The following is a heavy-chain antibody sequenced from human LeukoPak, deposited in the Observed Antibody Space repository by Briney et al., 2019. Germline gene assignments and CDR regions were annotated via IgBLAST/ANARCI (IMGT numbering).Heavy chain of an antibody. CDR1: CGYFSGYF. CDR3: ARGFVYYYYYYGNYV. V-gene: IGHV4-34*01. Sequence: SETLSLTCAVYCGYFSGYFWSWIRQPPGKGLEGMGENNQSASYNYDPSLKSRVTIAVATSKNQFSLKPSSVTAAAADVYSCARGFVYYYYYYGNYVWGQRTTVTVS. J-gene: IGHJ6*02. CDR2: NNQSASY. D-gene: IGHD3-10*01.